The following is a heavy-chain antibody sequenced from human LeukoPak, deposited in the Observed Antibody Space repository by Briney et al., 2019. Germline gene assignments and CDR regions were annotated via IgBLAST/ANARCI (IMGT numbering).Heavy chain of an antibody. CDR2: INHSGST. CDR3: ARVGYTYGYDY. J-gene: IGHJ4*02. CDR1: GGSFSGYY. D-gene: IGHD5-18*01. V-gene: IGHV4-34*01. Sequence: SETLSLTCAVYGGSFSGYYWSWIRQPPGKGLEWIGEINHSGSTNYNPSLKSRVTISVDTSKNQFSLKLSSVTAADTAVYYCARVGYTYGYDYWGQGTLVTVSS.